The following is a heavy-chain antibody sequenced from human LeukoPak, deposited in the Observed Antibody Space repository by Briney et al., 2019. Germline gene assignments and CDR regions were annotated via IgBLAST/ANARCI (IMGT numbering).Heavy chain of an antibody. Sequence: GGSLRLSCAASGFTFSSYWMHWVRQAPGKGLVWVSRINSDGSSTSYADSVKGRFTISRGNAKNTLYLQMNSLRAEDTAVYYCARVDYYDSSGYYPFDYWGQGTLVTVSS. J-gene: IGHJ4*02. CDR1: GFTFSSYW. CDR2: INSDGSST. V-gene: IGHV3-74*01. D-gene: IGHD3-22*01. CDR3: ARVDYYDSSGYYPFDY.